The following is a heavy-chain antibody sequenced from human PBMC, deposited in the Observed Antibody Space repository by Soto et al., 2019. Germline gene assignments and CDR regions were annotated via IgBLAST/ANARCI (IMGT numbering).Heavy chain of an antibody. J-gene: IGHJ4*02. V-gene: IGHV3-23*01. Sequence: GGSLRLSCVASGFTFSSYTMNWVRQAPGKGLEWVSDNSGSGGTTHYAASVRGRFIVSRDNSKNTLYLQMNSLTSEDTGVYYCAKGTYITVGGIDYWGQGTLVTVSS. D-gene: IGHD6-19*01. CDR2: NSGSGGTT. CDR3: AKGTYITVGGIDY. CDR1: GFTFSSYT.